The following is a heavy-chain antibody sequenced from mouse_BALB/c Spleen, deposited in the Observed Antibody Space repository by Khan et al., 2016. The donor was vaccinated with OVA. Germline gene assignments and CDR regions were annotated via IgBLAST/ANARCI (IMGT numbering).Heavy chain of an antibody. CDR1: GYIFTNYG. D-gene: IGHD1-1*01. CDR3: ARTLYGSGYDYAMDY. J-gene: IGHJ4*01. V-gene: IGHV9-3-1*01. Sequence: QIQLVQSGPELKKPGETVKISCKASGYIFTNYGMTWVKQAPGKGLKWMGWINTYTGEPTYADDFKGRFAFSLETSANTAYLQINNLKNEDTATYVDARTLYGSGYDYAMDYWGQGTSVTVSA. CDR2: INTYTGEP.